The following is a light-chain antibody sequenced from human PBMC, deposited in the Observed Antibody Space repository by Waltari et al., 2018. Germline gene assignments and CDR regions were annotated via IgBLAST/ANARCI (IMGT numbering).Light chain of an antibody. CDR1: KTDVGAYDS. CDR3: CSYAGNYIMI. CDR2: ALR. Sequence: QSVLTQPRSVSGSRGQSVTISCTGTKTDVGAYDSVFWYQHHPGKFPKLTIYALRRRPSGVPPRFSGSKSGNSASLTISGLQTEDEADYYCCSYAGNYIMIFGGGTKVTVL. J-gene: IGLJ2*01. V-gene: IGLV2-11*01.